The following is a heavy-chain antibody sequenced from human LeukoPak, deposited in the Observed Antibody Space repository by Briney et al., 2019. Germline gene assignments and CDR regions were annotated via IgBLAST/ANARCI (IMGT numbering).Heavy chain of an antibody. D-gene: IGHD2-21*02. V-gene: IGHV4-39*07. J-gene: IGHJ5*02. CDR1: GGSISSSSYY. CDR2: IYYSGST. Sequence: SEALSLTCTVSGGSISSSSYYWGWIRQPPGKGLEWIGRIYYSGSTYYNPSLKSRVTISVDTSKNQFSLKLSSVTAADTAVYYCARVIHIGWGLQPTGWFDPWGQGTLVTVSS. CDR3: ARVIHIGWGLQPTGWFDP.